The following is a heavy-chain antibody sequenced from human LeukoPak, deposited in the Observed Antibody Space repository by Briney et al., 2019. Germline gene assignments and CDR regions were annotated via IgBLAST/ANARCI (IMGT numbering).Heavy chain of an antibody. CDR2: ISGSGGST. J-gene: IGHJ4*02. Sequence: GGSLRLSCAASGFTFSSYAMSWVRQAPGKGLEWVSAISGSGGSTYYADSVKGRFTISRDNSKNTLYLQMNSLRAEDTAVYYCGKASVRFWSGYSFDYWGQGTLVTVSS. CDR1: GFTFSSYA. CDR3: GKASVRFWSGYSFDY. D-gene: IGHD3-3*01. V-gene: IGHV3-23*01.